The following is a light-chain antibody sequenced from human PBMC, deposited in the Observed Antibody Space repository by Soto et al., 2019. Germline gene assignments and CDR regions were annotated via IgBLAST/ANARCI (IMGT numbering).Light chain of an antibody. CDR3: QHYNNWPPWT. CDR1: QSVSSN. V-gene: IGKV3-15*01. J-gene: IGKJ1*01. CDR2: GAS. Sequence: EIIMTQSPATLSVSPGERATLSCRASQSVSSNLAWYQQKPGQAPRLLIYGASTRATGIPARFSGSGSGTHFTLTISSLQSEDFAVYYCQHYNNWPPWTFGQGTKVEIK.